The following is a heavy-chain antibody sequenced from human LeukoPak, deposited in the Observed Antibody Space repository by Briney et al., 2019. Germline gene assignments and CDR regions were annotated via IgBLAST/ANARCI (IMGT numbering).Heavy chain of an antibody. J-gene: IGHJ4*02. CDR2: IKQDGGER. Sequence: GGSLRLSCTASGFTFDNYWMTWVRQPPGKGLEWVANIKQDGGERYYVDSVRGRFTISRDNSKDSLYLQMNSLRAEDTAVYYCVRDGRPLDYWGQGTLVIVS. CDR1: GFTFDNYW. CDR3: VRDGRPLDY. V-gene: IGHV3-7*01. D-gene: IGHD3/OR15-3a*01.